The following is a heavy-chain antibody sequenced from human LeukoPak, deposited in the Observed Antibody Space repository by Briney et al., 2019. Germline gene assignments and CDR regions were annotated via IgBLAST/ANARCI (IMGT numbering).Heavy chain of an antibody. Sequence: SETLSLTCTVSGGSNSGSYWSWIRQPAGKGLEWIGRIYSSGSTNYNPSLKSRVTMSVDTSKNQVSLKLNSVTAADTAVYYCARGFCSGGSCYLFDSWGQGTLVTVSS. CDR1: GGSNSGSY. CDR2: IYSSGST. V-gene: IGHV4-4*07. J-gene: IGHJ4*02. CDR3: ARGFCSGGSCYLFDS. D-gene: IGHD2-15*01.